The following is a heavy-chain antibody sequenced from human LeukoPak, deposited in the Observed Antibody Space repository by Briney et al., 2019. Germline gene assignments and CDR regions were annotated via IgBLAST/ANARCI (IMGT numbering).Heavy chain of an antibody. V-gene: IGHV4-61*02. D-gene: IGHD3-22*01. CDR2: ISSSGST. CDR3: ARGPYSYDSSGAFDI. J-gene: IGHJ3*02. CDR1: GDSISSGDYY. Sequence: SQTLSLTCTVSGDSISSGDYYWSWIRQPAGKGLEGIGRISSSGSTNYNPSLKSRVTISVDTSKNQFSLKLSSVTAADTAVYFCARGPYSYDSSGAFDIWGQGTMVTVSS.